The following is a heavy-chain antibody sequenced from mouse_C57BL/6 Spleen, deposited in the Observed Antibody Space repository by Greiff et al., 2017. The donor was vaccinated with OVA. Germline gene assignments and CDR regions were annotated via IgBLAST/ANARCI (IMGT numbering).Heavy chain of an antibody. CDR3: ARSSVTYYAMDY. V-gene: IGHV7-3*01. J-gene: IGHJ4*01. CDR1: GFTFTDYY. D-gene: IGHD2-2*01. Sequence: EVKLMESGGGLVQPGGSLSLSCAASGFTFTDYYMSWVRQPPGKALEWLGFIRNKANGYTTEYSASVKGRFTISRDNSQSILYLQMNALRAEDSATYYCARSSVTYYAMDYWGQGTSVTVSS. CDR2: IRNKANGYTT.